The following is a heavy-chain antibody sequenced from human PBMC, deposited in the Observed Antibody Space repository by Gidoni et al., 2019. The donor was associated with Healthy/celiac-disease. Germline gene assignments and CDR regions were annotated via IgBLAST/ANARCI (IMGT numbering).Heavy chain of an antibody. V-gene: IGHV1-69*01. Sequence: QVQLVQSGAEVKKPGSSVQVSCKASGGTFSSYAISWVRQAPGQGLEWMGCIIPTFGTANYAQKFQGRVTITAAESTSTAYMELSSLRSEDTAVYYCASVRKDGYNFPFDYWGQGTLVTVSS. CDR2: IIPTFGTA. CDR1: GGTFSSYA. CDR3: ASVRKDGYNFPFDY. D-gene: IGHD5-12*01. J-gene: IGHJ4*02.